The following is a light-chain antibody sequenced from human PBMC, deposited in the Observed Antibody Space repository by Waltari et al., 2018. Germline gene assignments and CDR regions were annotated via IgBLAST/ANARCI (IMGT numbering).Light chain of an antibody. CDR1: SGDVGGYKY. CDR3: SSYTSSSTLA. J-gene: IGLJ2*01. V-gene: IGLV2-14*03. Sequence: QSALPQPASVSGSPGQSITISCTGTSGDVGGYKYVSWYQQHPGKAPKLMIYDVTNRPSGVSNRFSGSKSGNTASLTISGLQAEDEADYYCSSYTSSSTLAFGGGTKLTVL. CDR2: DVT.